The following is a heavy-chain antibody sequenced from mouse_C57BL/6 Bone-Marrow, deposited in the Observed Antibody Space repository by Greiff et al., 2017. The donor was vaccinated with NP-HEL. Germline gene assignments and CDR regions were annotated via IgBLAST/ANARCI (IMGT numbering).Heavy chain of an antibody. CDR2: IHPNSGST. CDR1: GYTFTSYW. CDR3: AGVYYYGSSRAWFAY. V-gene: IGHV1-64*01. D-gene: IGHD1-1*01. Sequence: VQLQQSGAELVKPGASVKLSCKASGYTFTSYWMHWVKQRPGQGLEWIGMIHPNSGSTNYNEKFKSKATLTVDKSSSTAYMQLSSLTSEDSAVYYCAGVYYYGSSRAWFAYWGQGTLVTVSA. J-gene: IGHJ3*01.